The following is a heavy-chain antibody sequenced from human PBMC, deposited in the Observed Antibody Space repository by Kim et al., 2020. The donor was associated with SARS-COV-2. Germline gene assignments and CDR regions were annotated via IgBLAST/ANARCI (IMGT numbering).Heavy chain of an antibody. CDR3: ARDPSVAPSSTNWANNWFDP. V-gene: IGHV3-30-3*01. CDR2: TSYDGSSK. D-gene: IGHD7-27*01. Sequence: GGSLRLSCAASGFSFSSYAMHWVRQTPGKGLEWLTLTSYDGSSKFYADSVKGRFTISRDNSKNTLYLQMDSLTAEDTGVYYCARDPSVAPSSTNWANNWFDPWGQGTLVIVSS. J-gene: IGHJ5*02. CDR1: GFSFSSYA.